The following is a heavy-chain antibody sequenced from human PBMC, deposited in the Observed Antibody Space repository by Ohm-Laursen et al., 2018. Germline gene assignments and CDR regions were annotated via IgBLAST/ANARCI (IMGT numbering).Heavy chain of an antibody. J-gene: IGHJ4*02. D-gene: IGHD7-27*01. CDR1: GFTFSSYG. CDR2: ISYDGSNK. CDR3: AKDLIRWGPGGGDYFDY. Sequence: SLRLSCTASGFTFSSYGMHWVRQAPGKGLERVAVISYDGSNKYYADSVKGRFTISRDNSKNTLYLQMNSLRAEDTAVYYCAKDLIRWGPGGGDYFDYWGQGTLVTVSS. V-gene: IGHV3-30*18.